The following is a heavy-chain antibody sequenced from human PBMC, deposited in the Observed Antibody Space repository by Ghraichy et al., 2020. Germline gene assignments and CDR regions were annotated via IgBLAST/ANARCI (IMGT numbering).Heavy chain of an antibody. CDR1: GFTFSSHA. CDR2: IYSDDRI. V-gene: IGHV3-53*01. CDR3: ARVVGDWYFDL. J-gene: IGHJ2*01. D-gene: IGHD3-10*01. Sequence: GGSLRLSCVGSGFTFSSHAMGWVRQAPGKGLEWVSVIYSDDRIYFADFVKGRFTISRDISKNTLYLQMNSLRAEDTAVYYCARVVGDWYFDLWGRGTQVTVSS.